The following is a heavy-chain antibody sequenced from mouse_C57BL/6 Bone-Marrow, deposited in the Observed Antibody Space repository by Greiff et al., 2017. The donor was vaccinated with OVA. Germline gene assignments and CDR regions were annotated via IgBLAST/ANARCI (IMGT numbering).Heavy chain of an antibody. Sequence: QVQLQQSGPELVKPGASVKISCKASGYSFTSYYIHWVKQRPGQGLEWIGWIYPGSGNTKYNEKFKGKATLTADTSSSTAYMQLSSLTSEDSAVYYCARSYYSKDYFDYWGQGTTLTVSS. CDR3: ARSYYSKDYFDY. CDR1: GYSFTSYY. J-gene: IGHJ2*01. D-gene: IGHD2-5*01. CDR2: IYPGSGNT. V-gene: IGHV1-66*01.